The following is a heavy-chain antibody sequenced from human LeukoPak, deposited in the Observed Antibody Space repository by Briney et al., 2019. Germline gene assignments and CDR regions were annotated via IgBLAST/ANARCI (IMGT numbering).Heavy chain of an antibody. CDR3: ARVVAVAGPPSYYFDY. CDR1: GGSISSYY. J-gene: IGHJ4*02. Sequence: SETLSFTCTVSGGSISSYYWSWIRQPPGKGLEWIGYIYYSGSTYYNPSLKSRVTISVDTSKDQFSLKLSSVTAADTAVYYCARVVAVAGPPSYYFDYWGQGTLVTVSS. CDR2: IYYSGST. D-gene: IGHD6-19*01. V-gene: IGHV4-59*12.